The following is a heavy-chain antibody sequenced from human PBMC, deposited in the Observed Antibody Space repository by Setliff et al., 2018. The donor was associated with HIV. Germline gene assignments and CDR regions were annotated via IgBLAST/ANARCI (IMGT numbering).Heavy chain of an antibody. CDR1: GFTFTNSA. J-gene: IGHJ3*02. V-gene: IGHV1-58*01. CDR2: IVVGSGNT. CDR3: AADPQTGTTSYDAFDI. D-gene: IGHD1-7*01. Sequence: SVKVSCKASGFTFTNSAVQWVRQARGQRLEWIGWIVVGSGNTNYAQKFQERVTITRDMSTSRAYMELSGLRTEDTAVYYCAADPQTGTTSYDAFDIWGQGTVVTVS.